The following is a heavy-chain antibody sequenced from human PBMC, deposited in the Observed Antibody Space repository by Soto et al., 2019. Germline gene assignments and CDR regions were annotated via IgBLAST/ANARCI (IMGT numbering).Heavy chain of an antibody. J-gene: IGHJ4*02. CDR3: ARDRGGSSSSGYFDY. CDR1: GGSISSGSHY. Sequence: QVQLQESGPGLVKPSQTLSLTCTVSGGSISSGSHYWSWIRQHPGKGLEWIGYIYSSGTTHYNPSLNSRVSIAVDTSKNQFSLKLSSLTAADTAVYYCARDRGGSSSSGYFDYWGQGTLVTVSS. D-gene: IGHD6-6*01. CDR2: IYSSGTT. V-gene: IGHV4-31*03.